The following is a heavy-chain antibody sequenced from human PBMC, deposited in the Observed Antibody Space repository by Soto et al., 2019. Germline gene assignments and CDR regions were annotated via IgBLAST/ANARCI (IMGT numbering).Heavy chain of an antibody. Sequence: EVQLVESGGGLVQPGRSLRLSCAASGFTFDDYAMHWVRQAPGKGLEWVSGISWNSGSIGYADSVKGRFSISRDNAKNSLYRQMNSLRAEDTALYYSAKGKSSFKHPIAFDISGQGTMVTVSS. CDR2: ISWNSGSI. V-gene: IGHV3-9*01. D-gene: IGHD2-15*01. J-gene: IGHJ3*02. CDR3: AKGKSSFKHPIAFDI. CDR1: GFTFDDYA.